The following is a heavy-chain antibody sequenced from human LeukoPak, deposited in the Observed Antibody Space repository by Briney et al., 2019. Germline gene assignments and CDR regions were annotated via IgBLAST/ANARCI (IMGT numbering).Heavy chain of an antibody. CDR1: GFTFSSYE. Sequence: GGSLRLSCAASGFTFSSYEMNWLRQAPGKGLEWVSYISSSGSTIYYADTVKGRFTISRDNAKSSLYLQMNSLRAEDTAVYYCARGDTSTWYNWFDPWGQGTLVTVSS. CDR3: ARGDTSTWYNWFDP. CDR2: ISSSGSTI. J-gene: IGHJ5*02. V-gene: IGHV3-48*03. D-gene: IGHD6-13*01.